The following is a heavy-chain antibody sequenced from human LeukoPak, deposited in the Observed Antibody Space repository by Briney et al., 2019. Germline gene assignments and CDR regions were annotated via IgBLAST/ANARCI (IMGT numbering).Heavy chain of an antibody. CDR2: IKEDGSQK. J-gene: IGHJ4*02. Sequence: GGSLRLSCAASGFTISSYWMSWVRQAPGKGLEWVANIKEDGSQKYYVDSVRGRFTMSRDNAKNSLYLQMNSLRTEDTAVYYCARGEYYYDGGYWGQGALVTVSS. CDR1: GFTISSYW. CDR3: ARGEYYYDGGY. D-gene: IGHD3-22*01. V-gene: IGHV3-7*03.